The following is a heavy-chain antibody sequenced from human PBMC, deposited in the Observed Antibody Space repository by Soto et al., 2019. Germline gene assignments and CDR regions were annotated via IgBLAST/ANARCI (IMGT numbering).Heavy chain of an antibody. CDR2: IYYSGST. J-gene: IGHJ4*02. V-gene: IGHV4-59*01. Sequence: SETLSLTCTVSGGSISSYYWSWIRQPPGKGLEWIGYIYYSGSTNYNPSLKSRVTISVDTSKNQFSLKLSSVTAADTAVYYCARVSGFAGIPAGEFDYWGQGTLVTVSS. CDR3: ARVSGFAGIPAGEFDY. D-gene: IGHD3-10*01. CDR1: GGSISSYY.